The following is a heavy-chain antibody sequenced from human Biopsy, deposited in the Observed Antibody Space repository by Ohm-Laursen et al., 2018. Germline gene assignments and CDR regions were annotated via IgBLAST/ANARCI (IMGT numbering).Heavy chain of an antibody. J-gene: IGHJ4*02. D-gene: IGHD5/OR15-5a*01. CDR1: GVSISVDGYY. CDR2: IYHSGTT. CDR3: ARRLVYRVFDS. V-gene: IGHV4-31*03. Sequence: TLSLTCTVSGVSISVDGYYWAWIRQLPGKGLDWIGYIYHSGTTYYNPSLKSRLTMSVDTSKNEFSLRLISVTAADTALYYCARRLVYRVFDSWAKGTLVTVSS.